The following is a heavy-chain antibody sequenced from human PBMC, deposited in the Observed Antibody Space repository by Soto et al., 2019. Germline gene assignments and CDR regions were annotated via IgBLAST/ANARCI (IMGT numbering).Heavy chain of an antibody. Sequence: SETLSLTCTVSGGSISSSSYYWGWIRQPPGKGLEWIGSIYYSGSTYYNPSLKSRVTISVDTSKNQFSLKLSSVTAADTAVYYCARGYSGYDLRGYWGQGTPVTVSS. CDR3: ARGYSGYDLRGY. CDR2: IYYSGST. J-gene: IGHJ4*02. V-gene: IGHV4-39*01. D-gene: IGHD5-12*01. CDR1: GGSISSSSYY.